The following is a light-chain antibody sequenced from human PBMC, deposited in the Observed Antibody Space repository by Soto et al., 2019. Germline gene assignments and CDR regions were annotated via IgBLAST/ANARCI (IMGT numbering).Light chain of an antibody. CDR1: SNDIGAYDY. J-gene: IGLJ2*01. CDR3: SAYTNANTLT. Sequence: QAVVTQPASVSGSPGQSVTISCTGTSNDIGAYDYVSWYQQVPGKAPKLLIFDVNYRPSEISRRFSGSKSGNSASLTISALQPADEADYYCSAYTNANTLTFGGGTKVTVL. V-gene: IGLV2-14*03. CDR2: DVN.